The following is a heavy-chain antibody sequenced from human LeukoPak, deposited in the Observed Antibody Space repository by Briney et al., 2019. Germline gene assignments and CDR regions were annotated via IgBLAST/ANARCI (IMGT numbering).Heavy chain of an antibody. Sequence: GGSLRLSCAGSGFSFSDSYMTWIREAPGKGLEWISNINSNGYTIYYADSVKGRFTISRDNAKSSLYLQMNGLSVEDTAVYYCARDRRSTHSAYDWGHLDYWGHGTLVVVSS. V-gene: IGHV3-11*01. CDR1: GFSFSDSY. CDR3: ARDRRSTHSAYDWGHLDY. J-gene: IGHJ4*01. CDR2: INSNGYTI. D-gene: IGHD5-12*01.